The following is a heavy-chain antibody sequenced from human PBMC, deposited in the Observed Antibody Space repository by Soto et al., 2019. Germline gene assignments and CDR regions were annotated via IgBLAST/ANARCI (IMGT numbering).Heavy chain of an antibody. V-gene: IGHV3-33*01. CDR2: ILNDGSNR. J-gene: IGHJ6*02. CDR1: GFTFSNYG. CDR3: ARDDEYSGNGMDV. D-gene: IGHD3-10*01. Sequence: QVQLVESGGGVVQPGRSLTLSCAASGFTFSNYGMHWVRQAPGKGLEWVAVILNDGSNRYDADSVKERFTISRDNSKNTLYLQMNSLRAEDTAVYYCARDDEYSGNGMDVWGQGTTVTVS.